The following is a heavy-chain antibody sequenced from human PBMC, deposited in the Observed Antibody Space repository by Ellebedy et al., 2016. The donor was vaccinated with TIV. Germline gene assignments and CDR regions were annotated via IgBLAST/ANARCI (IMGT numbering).Heavy chain of an antibody. Sequence: GGSLRLXXAASGFTFSSYWISWVRQAPGKGLEWVANIKQDGSRKEYVDSVKGRFTISRDNAKNSLYLQMTSLRVEDTAVYFCVREGIGGFDHWGQGTLVTVSS. CDR2: IKQDGSRK. D-gene: IGHD2-15*01. CDR3: VREGIGGFDH. CDR1: GFTFSSYW. J-gene: IGHJ4*02. V-gene: IGHV3-7*01.